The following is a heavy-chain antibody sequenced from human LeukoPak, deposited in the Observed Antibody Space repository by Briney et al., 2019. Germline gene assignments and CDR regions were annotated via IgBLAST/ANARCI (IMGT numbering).Heavy chain of an antibody. CDR3: ASMGSYSSGWSLGFDP. CDR2: ISSSSSTI. D-gene: IGHD6-19*01. J-gene: IGHJ5*02. CDR1: GFTFSSYS. V-gene: IGHV3-48*01. Sequence: GGSLRLSCAASGFTFSSYSMNWVRQAPGKGLEWVSYISSSSSTIYYADSVKGRFNISRDNAENSLYLQMNSLGAEDTAVYYCASMGSYSSGWSLGFDPWGQGTLVTVSS.